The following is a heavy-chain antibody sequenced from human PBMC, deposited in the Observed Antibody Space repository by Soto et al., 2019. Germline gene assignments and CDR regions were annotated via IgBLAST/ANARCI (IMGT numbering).Heavy chain of an antibody. CDR2: ISWNSGSI. Sequence: PGGSLRLSCAASGFTFDDYAMHWVRQAPGKCLEWVSGISWNSGSIGYADSVKGRFTISRDNAKNSLYLQMNSLRAEDTALYYCAKDTSPQGAFDIWGQGTMVTVSS. J-gene: IGHJ3*02. CDR3: AKDTSPQGAFDI. V-gene: IGHV3-9*01. CDR1: GFTFDDYA.